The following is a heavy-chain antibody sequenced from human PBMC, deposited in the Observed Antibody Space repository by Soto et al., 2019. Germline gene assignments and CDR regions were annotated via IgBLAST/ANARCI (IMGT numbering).Heavy chain of an antibody. Sequence: SETVSLTCTVSGCSISSGDNYWSWIRQTPGKGLEWIGYIYYSGSTYYDPSLKSRVTISVDTSKNQFYLKLSCVSAADTAVYYCARDLTSSGYESNGYWGQGTLVAVSS. CDR3: ARDLTSSGYESNGY. V-gene: IGHV4-30-4*01. J-gene: IGHJ4*02. CDR1: GCSISSGDNY. CDR2: IYYSGST. D-gene: IGHD3-22*01.